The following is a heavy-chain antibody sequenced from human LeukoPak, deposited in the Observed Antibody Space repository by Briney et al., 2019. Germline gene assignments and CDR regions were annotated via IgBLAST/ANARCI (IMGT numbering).Heavy chain of an antibody. J-gene: IGHJ4*02. CDR2: ISAYNGNT. CDR3: ARDVGYCSSTSCSRGDY. CDR1: GYTFTSYY. Sequence: ASVKVSCKASGYTFTSYYMHWVRQAPGQGLEWMGRISAYNGNTDYAQKLQGRVTMTTDTSTTTAYMELRSLRSDDTAVYYCARDVGYCSSTSCSRGDYWGQGTLVTVSS. V-gene: IGHV1-18*04. D-gene: IGHD2-2*01.